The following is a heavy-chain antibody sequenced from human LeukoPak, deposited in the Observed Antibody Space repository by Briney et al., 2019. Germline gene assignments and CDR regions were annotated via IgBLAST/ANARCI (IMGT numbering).Heavy chain of an antibody. D-gene: IGHD1-26*01. CDR2: IYHSGST. CDR3: ARGISLPGAASRLYYYYYYMDV. V-gene: IGHV4-38-2*02. J-gene: IGHJ6*03. Sequence: KPSETLSLTCTVSGYSISSGDYWGWIRQPPGKGLEWIGSIYHSGSTYYNPSLKSRVTISVDTSKNQFSLKLSSVTAADTAVYYCARGISLPGAASRLYYYYYYMDVWGKGTTVTISS. CDR1: GYSISSGDY.